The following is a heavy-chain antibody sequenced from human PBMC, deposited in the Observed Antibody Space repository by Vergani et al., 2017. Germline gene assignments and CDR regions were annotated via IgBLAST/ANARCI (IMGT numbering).Heavy chain of an antibody. V-gene: IGHV3-23*01. Sequence: EVQLLETGGGLVQPGGSLRLSCAASGFTFSSDAMSWVRQAPGKGLEWVSAISGSGGSTDYADSVKGRLTSSRDNSKNSLYLQMNSLRAEDTAVYYCARGEVATDAFDIWGQGTMVTVSS. CDR1: GFTFSSDA. J-gene: IGHJ3*02. CDR2: ISGSGGST. D-gene: IGHD5-12*01. CDR3: ARGEVATDAFDI.